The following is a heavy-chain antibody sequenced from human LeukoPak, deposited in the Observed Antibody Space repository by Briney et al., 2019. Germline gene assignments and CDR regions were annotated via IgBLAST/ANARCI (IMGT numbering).Heavy chain of an antibody. V-gene: IGHV4-39*01. Sequence: PSETLSLTCTVSGGSISSSSYYCGWIRQPPGKGLEWIGSIYYSGSTYYNQSLKSRVTISVDTSKNQFSLKLSSVTAADAAVYYCARLHYYDSSGPPSPGYWGQGTLVTVSS. J-gene: IGHJ4*02. CDR2: IYYSGST. CDR1: GGSISSSSYY. D-gene: IGHD3-22*01. CDR3: ARLHYYDSSGPPSPGY.